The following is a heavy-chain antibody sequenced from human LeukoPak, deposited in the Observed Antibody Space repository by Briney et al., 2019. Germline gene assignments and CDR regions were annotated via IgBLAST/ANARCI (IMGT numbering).Heavy chain of an antibody. Sequence: PGGSLRLSCAASGFTVSGNYMSWVRQAPGKGLEWVSVIYSGGSTYYADSAKGRFTISRDNSKNTLYLQMNSLRAEDTAVYYCARDLSGWPYGMDVWGQGTTVTVSS. CDR1: GFTVSGNY. D-gene: IGHD6-19*01. V-gene: IGHV3-53*01. J-gene: IGHJ6*02. CDR2: IYSGGST. CDR3: ARDLSGWPYGMDV.